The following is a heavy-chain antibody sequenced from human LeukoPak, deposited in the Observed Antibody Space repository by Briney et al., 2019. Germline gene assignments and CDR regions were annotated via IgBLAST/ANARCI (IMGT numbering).Heavy chain of an antibody. CDR3: ASKALDYVRFDS. CDR1: GFTFSSYS. J-gene: IGHJ4*02. CDR2: ISSSSSYI. Sequence: GGSLRLPCAASGFTFSSYSMSWVRKAPGKGLEWVSSISSSSSYIYYADSVKGRFTISRDNAKNLLYLKMNSQRAEDTAVYYFASKALDYVRFDSWGQGTLVTVSS. V-gene: IGHV3-21*01. D-gene: IGHD3-16*01.